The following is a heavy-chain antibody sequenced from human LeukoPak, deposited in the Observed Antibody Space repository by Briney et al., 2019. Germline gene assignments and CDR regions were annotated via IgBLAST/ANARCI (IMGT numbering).Heavy chain of an antibody. J-gene: IGHJ5*02. D-gene: IGHD3-3*01. CDR2: IIPMFEST. V-gene: IGHV1-69*05. CDR1: GGTFNNFA. Sequence: WASVKVSCKASGGTFNNFAFNWVRQAPGQGLEWMGHIIPMFESTDYAQKFQGRVTMTRDMSTSTVYMELSSLRSEDTAVYYCARELTLRFLGFDPWGQGTLVTVSS. CDR3: ARELTLRFLGFDP.